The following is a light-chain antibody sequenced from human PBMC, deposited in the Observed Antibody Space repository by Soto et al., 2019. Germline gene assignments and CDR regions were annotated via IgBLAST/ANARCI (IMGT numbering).Light chain of an antibody. J-gene: IGKJ5*01. Sequence: VMTQSPVTFSVSPGERATLCCGASQSVSSNLARYQQKPGQAPRLLIYGASSRASGIPDRFSGSGSGTDFTLTISRLEPEDFAMYYCQQYRSSPITFGQGTRLEIK. CDR1: QSVSSN. CDR3: QQYRSSPIT. V-gene: IGKV3-20*01. CDR2: GAS.